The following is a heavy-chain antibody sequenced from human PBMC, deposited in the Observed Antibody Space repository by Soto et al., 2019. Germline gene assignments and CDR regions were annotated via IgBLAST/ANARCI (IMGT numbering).Heavy chain of an antibody. V-gene: IGHV3-23*01. CDR3: AKVAYYDFWSGYYFDY. CDR1: GFTFSSYA. CDR2: ISGSGGST. J-gene: IGHJ4*02. D-gene: IGHD3-3*01. Sequence: GGSLRLSCAASGFTFSSYAMSWVRQAPGKGLEWVSAISGSGGSTYYADSVKGRFTISRDNSKNTLYLQMNSLRAEDMAVYYCAKVAYYDFWSGYYFDYWGQGTLVTVSS.